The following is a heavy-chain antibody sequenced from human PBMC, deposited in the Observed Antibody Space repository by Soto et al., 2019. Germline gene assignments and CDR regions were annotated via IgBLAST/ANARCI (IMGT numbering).Heavy chain of an antibody. J-gene: IGHJ3*01. CDR2: MSTSGTR. CDR1: GVSISSYY. D-gene: IGHD3-10*01. V-gene: IGHV4-4*07. Sequence: SETLSLTCSFSGVSISSYYWAWLRHPAGQGLEWVGPMSTSGTRNYNPSLTSRGTVSIDTFKNEFSLNMRSVTAADTAVYFCVRVINLSGIDVWGQGTMVTVSS. CDR3: VRVINLSGIDV.